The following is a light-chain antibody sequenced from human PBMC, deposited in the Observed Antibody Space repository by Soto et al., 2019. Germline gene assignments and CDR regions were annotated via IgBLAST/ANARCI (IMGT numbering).Light chain of an antibody. J-gene: IGLJ1*01. Sequence: SYELTQPPSVSVAPGRAASVTCWGSNIVGYNVQWYQQKPGQAPVLVVYDDHVRPSGIPERFSGYNSGNTATLTISRVEAGDDSDYSCHIWDSAREHHVFRGGTK. CDR2: DDH. CDR1: NIVGYN. V-gene: IGLV3-21*02. CDR3: HIWDSAREHHV.